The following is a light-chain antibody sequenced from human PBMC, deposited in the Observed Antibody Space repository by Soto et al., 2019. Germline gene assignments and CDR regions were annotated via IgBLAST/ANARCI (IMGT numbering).Light chain of an antibody. CDR2: GTS. Sequence: EIVMTQSPATLSVSPGERATLSCRASQSVSSNLAWYQQKPGQXPXLLIYGTSTRATGIPARFSGSGSGTEFTLTISSLQSEDFAVYYCQQFGSSPRTFGQGTKV. V-gene: IGKV3-15*01. CDR3: QQFGSSPRT. CDR1: QSVSSN. J-gene: IGKJ1*01.